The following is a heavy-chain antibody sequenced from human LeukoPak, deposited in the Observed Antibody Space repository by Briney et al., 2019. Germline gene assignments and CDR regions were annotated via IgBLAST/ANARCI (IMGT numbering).Heavy chain of an antibody. D-gene: IGHD5/OR15-5a*01. CDR1: GGTFSSYA. CDR3: ASGFEIMYGVSTNY. V-gene: IGHV1-69*04. CDR2: IIPILGIA. J-gene: IGHJ4*02. Sequence: SVKVSCKASGGTFSSYAISWVRQAPGQGLEWMGRIIPILGIANYAQKFQGRVTITADKSTSTAYMELSSLRSEDTAVYYCASGFEIMYGVSTNYWGQGTLVTVSS.